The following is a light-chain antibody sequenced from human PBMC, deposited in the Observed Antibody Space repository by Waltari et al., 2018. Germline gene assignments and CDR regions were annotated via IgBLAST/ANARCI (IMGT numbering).Light chain of an antibody. Sequence: EIVLTQSPGTLSLSPGERATLSCRASQRISSSYLAWYQQKPGQAPRPLIYGASRRAPGIPERFSGGVSGTDFTLTISRLEPEDVAVYYCQQFGIAVWTFGQGTKVEIK. V-gene: IGKV3-20*01. CDR3: QQFGIAVWT. J-gene: IGKJ1*01. CDR2: GAS. CDR1: QRISSSY.